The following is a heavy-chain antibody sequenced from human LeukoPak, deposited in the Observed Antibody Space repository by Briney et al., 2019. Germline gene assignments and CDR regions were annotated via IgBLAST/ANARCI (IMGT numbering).Heavy chain of an antibody. Sequence: GASVKVSCKASGYTFTSYDINWVRQATGQGLEWMGWMNPNSGNTGYAQKFQGRVTMTGNTSISTAYMELSSLRSEDTAVYYCARALTYYYDSSADWFDPWGQGTLVTVSS. V-gene: IGHV1-8*01. CDR1: GYTFTSYD. D-gene: IGHD3-22*01. CDR3: ARALTYYYDSSADWFDP. CDR2: MNPNSGNT. J-gene: IGHJ5*02.